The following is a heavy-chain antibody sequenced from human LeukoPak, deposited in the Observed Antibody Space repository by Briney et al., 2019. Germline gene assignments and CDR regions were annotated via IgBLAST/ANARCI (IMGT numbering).Heavy chain of an antibody. CDR3: ARHISSGGTYAHFDY. V-gene: IGHV4-59*08. CDR2: IHYNGIT. Sequence: SETLSLTCTVSGSMYNYYWSWIRQPPEKGLEWIGYIHYNGITSYNPSLESRVTMSLDTSENQVSLKLTSVTAADTAVYYCARHISSGGTYAHFDYWGQGTLVTVSS. D-gene: IGHD1-26*01. CDR1: GSMYNYY. J-gene: IGHJ4*02.